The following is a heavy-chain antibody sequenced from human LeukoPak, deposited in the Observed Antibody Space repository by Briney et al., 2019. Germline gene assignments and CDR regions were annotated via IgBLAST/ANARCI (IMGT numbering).Heavy chain of an antibody. Sequence: KPGGSLRLSCAASGFTFSSYAMSWVRQAPGKGLEWVSFITSSSSDIYYADSVKGRFTISRDNTKNSLYLQMNSLRAEDTAVYYCSFRGNSGMHYWGQGTLVTVSS. J-gene: IGHJ4*02. CDR1: GFTFSSYA. CDR2: ITSSSSDI. V-gene: IGHV3-21*01. D-gene: IGHD1-26*01. CDR3: SFRGNSGMHY.